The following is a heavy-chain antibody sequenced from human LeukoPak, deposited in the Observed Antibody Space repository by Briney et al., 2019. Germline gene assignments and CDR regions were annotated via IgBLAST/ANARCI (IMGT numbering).Heavy chain of an antibody. J-gene: IGHJ4*02. CDR3: ARWISGYERGHYFDY. CDR2: IYHSGST. Sequence: SGTLSLTCAVSGGSISSSNWWSWVRPPPGKGLEWIGEIYHSGSTNYTPSLKSRVTISVDKSKNQFSLKLSSVTAADTAVYYCARWISGYERGHYFDYWGQGTLVTVSS. V-gene: IGHV4-4*02. CDR1: GGSISSSNW. D-gene: IGHD5-12*01.